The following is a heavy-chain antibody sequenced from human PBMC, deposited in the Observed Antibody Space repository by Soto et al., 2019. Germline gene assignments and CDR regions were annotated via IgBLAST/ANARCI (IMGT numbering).Heavy chain of an antibody. CDR1: GFTFGTHW. CDR3: AKDVR. J-gene: IGHJ4*02. CDR2: IKGDASEN. V-gene: IGHV3-7*05. Sequence: EVQLVESGGDLFHPGGSVRLSCAASGFTFGTHWMSWVRQAPGKGLEWVANIKGDASENYYADSVRGRFTISRDNAKSSMYLQMNSLRVEDTAVYYCAKDVRWGQGTLVTVSS.